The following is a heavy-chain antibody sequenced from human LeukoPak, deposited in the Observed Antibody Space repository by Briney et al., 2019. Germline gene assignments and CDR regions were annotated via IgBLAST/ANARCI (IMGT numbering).Heavy chain of an antibody. Sequence: SETLSLTCAVYGGSFSGYYWSWIRKPPGKGLEWIGEINHSGSTNYNPSLKSRVTISLDTSKNQSSLKLSSVTAADTAVYYCARGGGYRSSWYWGRWFDPWGQGTLVTVSS. D-gene: IGHD6-13*01. V-gene: IGHV4-34*01. J-gene: IGHJ5*02. CDR2: INHSGST. CDR1: GGSFSGYY. CDR3: ARGGGYRSSWYWGRWFDP.